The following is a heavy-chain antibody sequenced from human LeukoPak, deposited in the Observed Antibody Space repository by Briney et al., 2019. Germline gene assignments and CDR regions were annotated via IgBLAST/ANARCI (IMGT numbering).Heavy chain of an antibody. Sequence: ASVKVSCKASGYTFTSYYMHWVRQAPAQGLEGMGIINPSGGSTSYAQKFQGRVTMTRDASTSTVYMELSSLRSEDTAVYYCATSRQLWLQSGPYWGQGTLVSVSS. V-gene: IGHV1-46*01. J-gene: IGHJ4*02. CDR2: INPSGGST. D-gene: IGHD5-18*01. CDR1: GYTFTSYY. CDR3: ATSRQLWLQSGPY.